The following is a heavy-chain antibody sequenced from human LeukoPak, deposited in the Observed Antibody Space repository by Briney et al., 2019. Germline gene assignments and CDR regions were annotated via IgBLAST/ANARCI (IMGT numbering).Heavy chain of an antibody. V-gene: IGHV4-34*01. CDR1: GGSFSGYY. CDR2: INHSGST. D-gene: IGHD6-13*01. J-gene: IGHJ4*02. CDR3: ARMIAAAGIGYYYFDY. Sequence: SETLSLTCAVYGGSFSGYYWSWIRQPPGKGLEWIGEINHSGSTNYNPSLKSRVTISVDTSKNQFSLKLSSVTAADTAVYYCARMIAAAGIGYYYFDYWGQGTLVTVSS.